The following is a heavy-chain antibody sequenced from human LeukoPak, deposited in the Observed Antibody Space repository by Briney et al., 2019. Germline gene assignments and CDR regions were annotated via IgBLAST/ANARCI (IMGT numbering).Heavy chain of an antibody. Sequence: LSGGSLRLSCQTSGFTFNHYAVSWVRQASGKGLEWVSGIGFSGERTFYADSVKGRFTISRDKSKNTLYLEMNSLRAEDTALYYCAKWRSGRDMDVWGKGTTVTVSS. J-gene: IGHJ6*03. CDR1: GFTFNHYA. D-gene: IGHD3-3*01. CDR2: IGFSGERT. V-gene: IGHV3-23*01. CDR3: AKWRSGRDMDV.